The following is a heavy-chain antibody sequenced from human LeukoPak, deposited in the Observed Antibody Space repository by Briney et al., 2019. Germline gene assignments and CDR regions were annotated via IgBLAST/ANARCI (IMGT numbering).Heavy chain of an antibody. D-gene: IGHD6-19*01. Sequence: SETLSLTCTVSGGSIGSNYWTWIRQPPGKGLEHIGYIYYTGGTNYNPSLKSRVTISVDTSKNQFSLKLSSVTAADTAVYFCAKYGNSGWVIDNWGQGTLVTVSS. CDR1: GGSIGSNY. CDR2: IYYTGGT. J-gene: IGHJ4*02. CDR3: AKYGNSGWVIDN. V-gene: IGHV4-59*08.